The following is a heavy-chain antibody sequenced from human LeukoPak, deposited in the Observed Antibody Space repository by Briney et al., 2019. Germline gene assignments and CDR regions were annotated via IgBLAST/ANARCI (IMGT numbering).Heavy chain of an antibody. CDR1: GGSISSYY. CDR2: IYYSGST. V-gene: IGHV4-59*01. D-gene: IGHD7-27*01. Sequence: SETLSLTCTVSGGSISSYYWSWIRQPPGKGLEWIGYIYYSGSTNYNPSLKSRVTISVDTSKNQFSLKLSSVTAADTAVYYCARHATWAQFDYWGQGTLVTVSS. CDR3: ARHATWAQFDY. J-gene: IGHJ4*02.